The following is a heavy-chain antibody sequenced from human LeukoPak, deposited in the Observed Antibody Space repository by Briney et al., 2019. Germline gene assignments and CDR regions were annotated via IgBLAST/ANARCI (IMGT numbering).Heavy chain of an antibody. V-gene: IGHV3-74*01. J-gene: IGHJ4*02. CDR2: IKGDGTAP. CDR1: GFTFNSHL. CDR3: VRNFATGD. Sequence: GGSLRLSCAASGFTFNSHLMHWVRQAQGTGLVRVSSIKGDGTAPNYADSVKGRFTISRDNAKSTLYLQMSSLRVEDTAVYHCVRNFATGDWGQGTLVTVSS. D-gene: IGHD1-14*01.